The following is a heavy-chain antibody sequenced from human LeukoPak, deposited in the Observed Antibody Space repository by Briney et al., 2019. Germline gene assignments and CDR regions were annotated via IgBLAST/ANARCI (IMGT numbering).Heavy chain of an antibody. Sequence: SETLSLTCTVSGASITSDDYYWIWIRQHPGKGLEWIGYIFYSGNTYSNPSLKSRLRISLDTSKNQLSLNLNSVTAADTAVYYCARVPRHLYDLYYIDLWGQGTLVTVSS. J-gene: IGHJ4*02. CDR2: IFYSGNT. CDR3: ARVPRHLYDLYYIDL. V-gene: IGHV4-31*03. D-gene: IGHD3/OR15-3a*01. CDR1: GASITSDDYY.